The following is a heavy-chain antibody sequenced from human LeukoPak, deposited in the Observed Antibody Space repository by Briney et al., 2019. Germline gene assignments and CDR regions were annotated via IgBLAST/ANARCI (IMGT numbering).Heavy chain of an antibody. J-gene: IGHJ5*02. CDR1: GFTFSSFE. Sequence: GGFLRLSCAASGFTFSSFEMNWVRQAPGKGLEWVSFISSSATTIYYADSVKGRFTISRDNAKNSLYLQMNSLRAEDTAVYYCARDSSGWYHWFDPWGQGTLVTVSS. CDR2: ISSSATTI. V-gene: IGHV3-48*03. D-gene: IGHD6-19*01. CDR3: ARDSSGWYHWFDP.